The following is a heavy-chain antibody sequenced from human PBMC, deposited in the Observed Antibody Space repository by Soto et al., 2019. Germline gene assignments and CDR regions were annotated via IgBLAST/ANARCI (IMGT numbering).Heavy chain of an antibody. CDR2: ISGGGCST. CDR3: AKDWSTYYTPHFDS. V-gene: IGHV3-23*01. D-gene: IGHD3-3*01. Sequence: GGSLRLSCVVSGFTFSTYAMSWVRQAPGKGLEWVSGISGGGCSTYYVDSVKGRFTISRDNSKNTLYLQMNSLRAEDTAIYYCAKDWSTYYTPHFDSWGQGTLVTVSS. J-gene: IGHJ4*02. CDR1: GFTFSTYA.